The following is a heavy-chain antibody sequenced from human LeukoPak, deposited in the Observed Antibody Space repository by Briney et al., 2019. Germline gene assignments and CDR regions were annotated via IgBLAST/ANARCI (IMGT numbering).Heavy chain of an antibody. J-gene: IGHJ3*02. V-gene: IGHV1-69*06. Sequence: SVKVSCKASGGTFSSYAISWVRQAPGQGLEWMGGIIPIFGTANYAQKFQGRVTMTEDTSTDTAYMELSSLRSEDTAVYYCAAITMVRGVIGAHAFDIWGQGTMVTVSS. CDR1: GGTFSSYA. CDR2: IIPIFGTA. CDR3: AAITMVRGVIGAHAFDI. D-gene: IGHD3-10*01.